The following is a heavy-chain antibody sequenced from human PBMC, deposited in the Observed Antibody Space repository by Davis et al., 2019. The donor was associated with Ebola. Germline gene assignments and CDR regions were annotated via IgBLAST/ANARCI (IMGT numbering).Heavy chain of an antibody. CDR1: GYTFTTYS. CDR2: INTNTGNP. D-gene: IGHD2-2*01. V-gene: IGHV7-4-1*02. CDR3: ARGRGYCSSMNCYFDY. Sequence: AASVKVSCKASGYTFTTYSTSWVRQAPGQGLEWMGWINTNTGNPTYAQGFTGQFVLSLDTSVSTAYLQISSLKAEDTAVYYCARGRGYCSSMNCYFDYWGQGTLVTVSS. J-gene: IGHJ4*02.